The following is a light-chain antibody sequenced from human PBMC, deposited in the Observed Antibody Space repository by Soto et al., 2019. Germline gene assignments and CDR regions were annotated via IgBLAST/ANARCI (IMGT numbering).Light chain of an antibody. CDR1: SNGFGGYNY. CDR3: CSYAGSYTFYV. V-gene: IGLV2-11*01. J-gene: IGLJ1*01. CDR2: DVT. Sequence: HSALTQPRSVSWSPVQTLSISFPGSSNGFGGYNYVSWYQQHPGKAPKFMIYDVTKRPSGVPDRFAGSKSGDTASLTISGLQAEDEADYYCCSYAGSYTFYVFGTGAKVIVL.